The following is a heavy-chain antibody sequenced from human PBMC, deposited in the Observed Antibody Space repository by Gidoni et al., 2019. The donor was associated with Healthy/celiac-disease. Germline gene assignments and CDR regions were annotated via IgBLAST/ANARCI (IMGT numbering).Heavy chain of an antibody. J-gene: IGHJ4*02. CDR1: GYTFTSYG. Sequence: QVQLVQSGAEVKKPEASVKASCKASGYTFTSYGSSWVRQAPGQGLEWMGWISAYNGNTNYAQKLQGRVTMTTDTSTSTAYMELRSLRSDDTAVYYCARGPITMVQGVPEFDYWGQGTLVTVSS. D-gene: IGHD3-10*01. V-gene: IGHV1-18*01. CDR3: ARGPITMVQGVPEFDY. CDR2: ISAYNGNT.